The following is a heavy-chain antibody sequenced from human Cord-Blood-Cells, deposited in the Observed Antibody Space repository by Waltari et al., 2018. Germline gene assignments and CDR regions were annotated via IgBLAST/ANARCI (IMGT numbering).Heavy chain of an antibody. V-gene: IGHV1-2*02. CDR1: GYTFTGYY. Sequence: QVQLVQSGAEVKKPGASVKVSCKASGYTFTGYYMHWVRQAPGQGLEWMGWINPNSGGTNYAQKFQGRVTMTRDTSISTAYMELSRLRSDDTAVYYCARVFTIFGVVINWFDPWGQGTLVTVSS. CDR3: ARVFTIFGVVINWFDP. D-gene: IGHD3-3*01. CDR2: INPNSGGT. J-gene: IGHJ5*02.